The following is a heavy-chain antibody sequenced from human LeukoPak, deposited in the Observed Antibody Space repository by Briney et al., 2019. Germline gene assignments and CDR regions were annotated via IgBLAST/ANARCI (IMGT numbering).Heavy chain of an antibody. CDR3: ARNPAHQRLGYYYYYMDV. D-gene: IGHD6-25*01. CDR2: INPNSGGT. J-gene: IGHJ6*03. V-gene: IGHV1-2*02. Sequence: ASVKVSCKASGYTFTGYYMHWVRQAPGQGLEWMGWINPNSGGTNYAQKFQGRVTMTRDTSISTAHMELSRLRSDDTAVYYCARNPAHQRLGYYYYYMDVWGKGTTVTISS. CDR1: GYTFTGYY.